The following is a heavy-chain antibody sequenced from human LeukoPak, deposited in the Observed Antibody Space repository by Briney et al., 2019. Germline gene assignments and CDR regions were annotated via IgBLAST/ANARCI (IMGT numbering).Heavy chain of an antibody. J-gene: IGHJ3*02. CDR2: IYYSGST. CDR3: ARAHDYTGAFDI. V-gene: IGHV4-39*01. D-gene: IGHD4-11*01. CDR1: GGSISSSSYY. Sequence: PSETLSLTCTVSGGSISSSSYYWGWIRQPSGKGLEWIGSIYYSGSTYYNPSLKSRVTISVDTSKNQFSLKLSSVTAADTAVYYCARAHDYTGAFDIWGQGTMVTVSS.